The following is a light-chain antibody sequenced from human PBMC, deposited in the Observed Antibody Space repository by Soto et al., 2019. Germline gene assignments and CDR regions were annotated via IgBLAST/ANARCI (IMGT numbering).Light chain of an antibody. CDR1: SSDVVAYNY. Sequence: QSVLTQPASVSGSPGQSIAISCTGTSSDVVAYNYVSWYQQYPGKAPKLMIYEVSNRPSGASNRFSGSKSGNMASLTISGLQAEDEADYYCSSYTSSSTRVFGTGTKVTVL. V-gene: IGLV2-14*01. CDR2: EVS. J-gene: IGLJ1*01. CDR3: SSYTSSSTRV.